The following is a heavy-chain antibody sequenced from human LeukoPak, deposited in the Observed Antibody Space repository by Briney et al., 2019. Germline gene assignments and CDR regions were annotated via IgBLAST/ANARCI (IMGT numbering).Heavy chain of an antibody. V-gene: IGHV4-34*01. CDR1: GGSLSGYY. Sequence: SETLSLTCAVYGGSLSGYYWGWIRQPPGKGLEWIGEINHSGSISYNSSLESRVTISLDTSKNQFSLKLSSVTAADTAVYYCAGGDYHGSESYANYWGQGTLVTVSS. D-gene: IGHD3-10*01. J-gene: IGHJ4*02. CDR3: AGGDYHGSESYANY. CDR2: INHSGSI.